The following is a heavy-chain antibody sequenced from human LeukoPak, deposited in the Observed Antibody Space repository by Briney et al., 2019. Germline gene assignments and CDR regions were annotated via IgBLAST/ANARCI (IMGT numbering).Heavy chain of an antibody. CDR2: IRGNGGST. J-gene: IGHJ4*02. Sequence: QAGGSLRLSCAASGFTFSSYAMSWVRQAPGKGLEWVSAIRGNGGSTYYADSVKGRFTISRDNAKNSLFLQMNSLRAEDTAVYYCARAPGYCSGGSCFPWDYWGQGTLVTVSS. CDR1: GFTFSSYA. V-gene: IGHV3-23*01. D-gene: IGHD2-15*01. CDR3: ARAPGYCSGGSCFPWDY.